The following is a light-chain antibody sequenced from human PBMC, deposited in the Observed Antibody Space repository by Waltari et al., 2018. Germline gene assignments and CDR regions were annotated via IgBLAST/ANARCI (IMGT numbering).Light chain of an antibody. Sequence: DIQMTNSPSPLSASVGDRVPIICRASQGIGSWLAWYQQKPGKAPKLLIYGASTLESGVPSRFSGSGSGTDFTLTISSLQPEDFATYYCQQANSFSRNFGQGTRLEIK. CDR1: QGIGSW. CDR2: GAS. V-gene: IGKV1-12*01. CDR3: QQANSFSRN. J-gene: IGKJ5*01.